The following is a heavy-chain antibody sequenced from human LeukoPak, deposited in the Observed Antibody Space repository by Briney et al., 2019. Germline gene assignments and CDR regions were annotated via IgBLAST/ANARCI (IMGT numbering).Heavy chain of an antibody. J-gene: IGHJ4*02. CDR3: ARDLWDTAMAPGDY. V-gene: IGHV3-53*01. CDR1: GFTVSSNY. D-gene: IGHD5-18*01. Sequence: PGGSLRLSCAASGFTVSSNYMSWVRQAPGKGLEWVSVIYSGGGTYYADSVKGRFTISRDNSKNTLYLQMNSLRAEDTAVYYCARDLWDTAMAPGDYWGQGTLVTVSS. CDR2: IYSGGGT.